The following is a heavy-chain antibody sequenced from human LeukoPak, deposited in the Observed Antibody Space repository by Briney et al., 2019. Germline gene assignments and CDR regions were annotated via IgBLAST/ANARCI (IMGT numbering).Heavy chain of an antibody. CDR2: ISSSSSTI. CDR1: GFTFSSYS. CDR3: ARGYNWNSFDY. D-gene: IGHD1-7*01. J-gene: IGHJ4*02. V-gene: IGHV3-48*04. Sequence: HPGGSLGLSCAASGFTFSSYSMNWVRQAPGKGLEWVSYISSSSSTIYYADSVKGRFTISRDNAKNSLYLQMNSLRAEDTAVYYCARGYNWNSFDYWGQGTLVTVSS.